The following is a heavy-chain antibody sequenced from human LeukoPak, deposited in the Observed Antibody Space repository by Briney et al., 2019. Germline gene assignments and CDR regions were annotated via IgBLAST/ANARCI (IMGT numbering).Heavy chain of an antibody. V-gene: IGHV1-8*03. D-gene: IGHD3-10*01. Sequence: GASVTVSCKASGYTFTSYDINWVRQATGQGLEWMGWMNPNSGNTSYAQKFQGRVTITRNTSISTAYMELSSLRSEDTAVYYCASSAGSPNVNDAFDIWGQGTMVTVSS. J-gene: IGHJ3*02. CDR1: GYTFTSYD. CDR3: ASSAGSPNVNDAFDI. CDR2: MNPNSGNT.